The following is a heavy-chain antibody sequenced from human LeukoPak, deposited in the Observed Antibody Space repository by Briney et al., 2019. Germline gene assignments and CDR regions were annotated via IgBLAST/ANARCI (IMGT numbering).Heavy chain of an antibody. J-gene: IGHJ4*02. CDR3: ARDSIGDYYGSGSRTYALDY. D-gene: IGHD3-10*01. V-gene: IGHV1-46*01. CDR2: INPSGDNT. Sequence: ASVKVSCKASGYTFTNNFMHWVRQAPGQGLEWIGIINPSGDNTWYAQKLQGRVTMTTDTSTSTAYMELRSLRSDDTAVYYCARDSIGDYYGSGSRTYALDYWGQGTLVTVSS. CDR1: GYTFTNNF.